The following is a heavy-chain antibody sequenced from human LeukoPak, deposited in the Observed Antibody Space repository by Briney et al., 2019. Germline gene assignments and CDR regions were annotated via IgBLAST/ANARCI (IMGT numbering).Heavy chain of an antibody. CDR3: ATLINLDP. J-gene: IGHJ5*02. Sequence: GASVKVSCKASGYTFTSYYMHWVRQAPGQGLEWMGIINPSGGSTSYAQKFQGRVTMTTDTSITTAYMELSRLRSDDTAVFYCATLINLDPWGQGTLVTVSS. CDR2: INPSGGST. V-gene: IGHV1-46*01. CDR1: GYTFTSYY.